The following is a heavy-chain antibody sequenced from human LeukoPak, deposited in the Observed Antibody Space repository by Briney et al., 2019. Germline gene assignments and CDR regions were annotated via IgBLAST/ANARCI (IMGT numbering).Heavy chain of an antibody. J-gene: IGHJ6*02. CDR3: AKELGYSYGTTSYYYYGMDV. V-gene: IGHV3-23*01. Sequence: GGSLRLSCAASGFTFSSYAMSWVRQAPGKGLEWVSAISGSGGSTYYADSVKGRFTISRDNSKNTLYLQMNSLRAEDTAVYYCAKELGYSYGTTSYYYYGMDVWGQGTTVTVSS. CDR1: GFTFSSYA. D-gene: IGHD5-18*01. CDR2: ISGSGGST.